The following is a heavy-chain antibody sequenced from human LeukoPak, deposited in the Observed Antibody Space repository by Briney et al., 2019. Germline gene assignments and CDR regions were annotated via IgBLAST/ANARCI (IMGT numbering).Heavy chain of an antibody. J-gene: IGHJ4*02. CDR1: GYIFTDYY. D-gene: IGHD5-12*01. V-gene: IGHV1-2*02. CDR2: VSPNGAGT. CDR3: VLRDSGWPY. Sequence: ASVKVSCKASGYIFTDYYMHWVRQAPGQGPEWIGRVSPNGAGTLYAQKFQGRVTLTSDTSMTTAYMDLSGLTSDDTAVYYCVLRDSGWPYWGQGTLVTVSS.